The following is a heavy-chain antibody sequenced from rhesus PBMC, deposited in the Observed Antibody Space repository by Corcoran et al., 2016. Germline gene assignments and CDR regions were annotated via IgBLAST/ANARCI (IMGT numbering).Heavy chain of an antibody. D-gene: IGHD1-44*01. Sequence: EVQLVESGGGLVQPGGSLRISCAASGFTFSGNDINWVRQAQVKGLEWVSYISYTGKTIYYADSVKGRFTISRDNAKNSLLLQMSSRRAEDTAVYYCTRETSGFEFWGQGALVTVSS. V-gene: IGHV3-136*01. CDR2: ISYTGKTI. CDR3: TRETSGFEF. CDR1: GFTFSGND. J-gene: IGHJ1*01.